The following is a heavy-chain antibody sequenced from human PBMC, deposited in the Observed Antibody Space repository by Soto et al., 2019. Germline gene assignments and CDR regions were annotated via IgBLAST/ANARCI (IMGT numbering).Heavy chain of an antibody. D-gene: IGHD2-2*01. CDR3: ARTEGEYCSSTSCYVYYYYYGMDV. Sequence: GGSLRLSCAASGFTFSSYSMNWVRQAPGKGLEWVSSISSSSSYIYYADSVKGRFTISRDNAKNSLYLQMNSLRAEDTAVYYCARTEGEYCSSTSCYVYYYYYGMDVWGQGTTVTV. J-gene: IGHJ6*02. CDR1: GFTFSSYS. CDR2: ISSSSSYI. V-gene: IGHV3-21*01.